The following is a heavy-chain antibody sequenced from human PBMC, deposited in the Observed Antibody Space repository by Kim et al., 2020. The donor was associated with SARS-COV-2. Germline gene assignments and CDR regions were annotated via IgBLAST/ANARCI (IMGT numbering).Heavy chain of an antibody. CDR2: IIPILGIA. J-gene: IGHJ4*02. Sequence: SVKVSCKASGGTFSSYAISWVRQAPGQGLEWMGRIIPILGIANYAQKFQGRVTITADKSTSTAYMELSSLRSEDTAVYYCVRRGYYDSSGYYPNDYWGQGTLVTVSS. CDR3: VRRGYYDSSGYYPNDY. V-gene: IGHV1-69*04. CDR1: GGTFSSYA. D-gene: IGHD3-22*01.